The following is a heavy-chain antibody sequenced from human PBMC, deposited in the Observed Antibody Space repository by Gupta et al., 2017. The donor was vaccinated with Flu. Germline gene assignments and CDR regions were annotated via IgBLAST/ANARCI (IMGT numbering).Heavy chain of an antibody. V-gene: IGHV3-21*01. CDR2: ISSSSSYI. D-gene: IGHD4-17*01. CDR1: GFTFSGYS. Sequence: EVQLVESGGGLVKPGGSRILSCAASGFTFSGYSMKCVRQAPGKGLGWVSSISSSSSYIYYADSVQGRFTISRDNANNSLYLQMNSLRAEDTAVYYCARDPIFMTTVTTQIDYWGQGTLVTGSS. CDR3: ARDPIFMTTVTTQIDY. J-gene: IGHJ4*02.